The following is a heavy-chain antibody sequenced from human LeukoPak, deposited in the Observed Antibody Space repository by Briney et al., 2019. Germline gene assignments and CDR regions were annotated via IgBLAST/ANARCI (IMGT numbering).Heavy chain of an antibody. CDR2: IYYSGST. V-gene: IGHV4-39*07. J-gene: IGHJ1*01. D-gene: IGHD3-16*01. CDR1: GGSISSSSYY. CDR3: ARVRTVPWGVRKNTEYFQH. Sequence: SETLSLTCTVSGGSISSSSYYWGWIRQPPGKGLEWIGSIYYSGSTNYNPSLKSRVTISVDTSKNQFSLKLSSVTAADTAVYYCARVRTVPWGVRKNTEYFQHWGQGTLVTVSS.